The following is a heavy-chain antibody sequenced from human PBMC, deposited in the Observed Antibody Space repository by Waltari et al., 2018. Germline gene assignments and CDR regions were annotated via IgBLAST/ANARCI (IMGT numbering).Heavy chain of an antibody. V-gene: IGHV3-74*01. CDR2: INNDGRST. Sequence: EVHLVESGGGLVQPGGSLRRACAVSGFTFSDYWRHWVRQAPGKGLVWVSRINNDGRSTSYADSMKGRFTVSRDNAKNTLYLQMNSLTVDDTAVYYCAKDQWFGAWGQGTLVTVSS. CDR3: AKDQWFGA. J-gene: IGHJ5*02. CDR1: GFTFSDYW.